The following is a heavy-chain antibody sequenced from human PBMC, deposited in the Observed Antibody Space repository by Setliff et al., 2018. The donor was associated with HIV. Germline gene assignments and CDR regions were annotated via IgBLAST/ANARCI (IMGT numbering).Heavy chain of an antibody. V-gene: IGHV4-34*01. CDR3: ARTLRAAAMGYFDY. D-gene: IGHD5-18*01. Sequence: PSETLSLTCAVYGGSFSGYYWSWIRQPPGKGLEWIGEINHSGSTNYNPSLKSRVTISVDTSKNQFSLKLTSVTAADTAVYYCARTLRAAAMGYFDYWGQGTLVTVSS. J-gene: IGHJ4*02. CDR1: GGSFSGYY. CDR2: INHSGST.